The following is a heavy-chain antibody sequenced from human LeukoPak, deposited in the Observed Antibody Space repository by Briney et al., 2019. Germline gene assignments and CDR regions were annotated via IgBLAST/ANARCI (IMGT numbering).Heavy chain of an antibody. D-gene: IGHD2-15*01. V-gene: IGHV1-2*02. CDR1: GYTFTGHY. CDR3: ARDIELAVPAGGY. CDR2: LNPNSGGT. Sequence: ASVKVSCKASGYTFTGHYMHWIRQAPGQGLEWMGWLNPNSGGTNYAQKFQDRVTMTGDTSINTAYMELSRLRSDDTAVYYCARDIELAVPAGGYWGQGTLVTVS. J-gene: IGHJ4*02.